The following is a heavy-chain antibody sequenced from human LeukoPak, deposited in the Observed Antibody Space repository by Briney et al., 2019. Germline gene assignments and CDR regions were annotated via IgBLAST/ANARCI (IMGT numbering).Heavy chain of an antibody. CDR2: ISSIGSTI. V-gene: IGHV3-48*04. J-gene: IGHJ4*02. Sequence: GGSLRLSCTASGFTFSSYSMNWVRQAPGRGLEGVSYISSIGSTIYYADSVKGRFTISRDNAKNSLYLRMNSLRAEDTAVYYCARDLSLYCSGGSCYSLNYWGQGTLVTVSS. CDR3: ARDLSLYCSGGSCYSLNY. CDR1: GFTFSSYS. D-gene: IGHD2-15*01.